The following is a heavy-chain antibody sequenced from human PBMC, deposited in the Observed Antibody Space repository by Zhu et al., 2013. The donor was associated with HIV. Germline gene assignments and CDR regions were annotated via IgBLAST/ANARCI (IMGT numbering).Heavy chain of an antibody. CDR2: IIPIFGTA. J-gene: IGHJ2*01. D-gene: IGHD6-13*01. V-gene: IGHV1-69*01. CDR3: AKGVNIGYSYWYFDL. CDR1: SSYA. Sequence: SSYAISWVRQAPGQGLEWMGGIIPIFGTANYAQKFQGRVTITADESTSTAYMELSSLRSEDTAVYYCAKGVNIGYSYWYFDLWGRGTLVTVSS.